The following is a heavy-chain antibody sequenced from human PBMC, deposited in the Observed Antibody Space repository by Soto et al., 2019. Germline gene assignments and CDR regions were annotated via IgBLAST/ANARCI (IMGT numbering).Heavy chain of an antibody. CDR2: IYHSGST. CDR1: GVSISSGGYS. V-gene: IGHV4-30-2*01. D-gene: IGHD4-4*01. CDR3: ARGMTTVTTLDY. Sequence: QLQLQESGSGLVKPSQTLSLTCAVSGVSISSGGYSWSWIRQPPGKGLEWIGYIYHSGSTYYNPSLKSRITISIDRSKNQLSLKLSSVTAADTAVYYCARGMTTVTTLDYWGQGTLVTVSS. J-gene: IGHJ4*02.